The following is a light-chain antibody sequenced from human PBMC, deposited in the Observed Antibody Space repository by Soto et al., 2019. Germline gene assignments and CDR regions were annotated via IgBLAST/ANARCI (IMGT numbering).Light chain of an antibody. CDR1: QSVSSN. CDR2: GAS. J-gene: IGKJ5*01. Sequence: EIVMTQSRATLSVSPGERATLSCRASQSVSSNLAWYQQKPGQAPRLLIYGASIRATGIPARFSGSGSWTEFTLTISSLQSEDFAVYYCQQYNTWPPITFGQGTRLEI. CDR3: QQYNTWPPIT. V-gene: IGKV3-15*01.